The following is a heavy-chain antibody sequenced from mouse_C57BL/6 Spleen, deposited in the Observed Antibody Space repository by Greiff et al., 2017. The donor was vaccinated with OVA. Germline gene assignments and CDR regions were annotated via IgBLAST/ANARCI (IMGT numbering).Heavy chain of an antibody. CDR2: INPNNGGT. J-gene: IGHJ3*01. V-gene: IGHV1-26*01. CDR1: GYTFTDYY. CDR3: AREGNYYGSSYGWFAY. D-gene: IGHD1-1*01. Sequence: VQLQQSGPELVKPGASVKISCKASGYTFTDYYMNWVKQSHGKSLEWIGDINPNNGGTSYNQKFKGKATLTVDKSSSTAYMELRSLTSEDSAVYYCAREGNYYGSSYGWFAYWGQGTLVTVSA.